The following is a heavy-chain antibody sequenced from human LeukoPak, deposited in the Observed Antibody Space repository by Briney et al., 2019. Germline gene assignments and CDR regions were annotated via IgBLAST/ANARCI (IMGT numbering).Heavy chain of an antibody. CDR2: IYHSGST. CDR3: ARGAYDYVWGSSSTGGDY. V-gene: IGHV4-39*07. D-gene: IGHD3-16*01. Sequence: SETLSLTCTVSGGSISSSSYYWGWIRQPPGKGLEWIGSIYHSGSTYYNPSLKSRVTISVDRSKNQFSLKLSSVTAADTVVYYCARGAYDYVWGSSSTGGDYWGQGTLVTVSS. CDR1: GGSISSSSYY. J-gene: IGHJ4*02.